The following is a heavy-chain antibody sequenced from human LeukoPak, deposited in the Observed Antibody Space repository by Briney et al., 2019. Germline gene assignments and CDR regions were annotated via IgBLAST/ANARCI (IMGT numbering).Heavy chain of an antibody. J-gene: IGHJ6*02. CDR2: ISSNSSYI. D-gene: IGHD6-13*01. CDR1: GFTFSNYS. V-gene: IGHV3-21*01. CDR3: ARCGYSSSWYFFVYYYGMEV. Sequence: GGSLRLSCTASGFTFSNYSINWVRQAPGQGLEWISSISSNSSYIYYADSVKGRFTISRDNAKNSLYLQMSSLRAEDTAVYYCARCGYSSSWYFFVYYYGMEVWGQGTTVSVS.